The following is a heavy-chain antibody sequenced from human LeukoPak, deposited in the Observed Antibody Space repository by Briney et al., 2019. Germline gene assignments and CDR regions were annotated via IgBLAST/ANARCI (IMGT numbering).Heavy chain of an antibody. CDR2: IFPGDSDT. J-gene: IGHJ4*02. CDR3: ARHVSWGYGDCVDC. V-gene: IGHV5-51*01. Sequence: GESLKISCKGSGYSFSSYWIGWVRRVPGKGLEWMGIIFPGDSDTRYSPSFQGQVTISADKSISTAYLQWSSLKASDTAMYYCARHVSWGYGDCVDCWGQGILVTVSP. CDR1: GYSFSSYW. D-gene: IGHD4-17*01.